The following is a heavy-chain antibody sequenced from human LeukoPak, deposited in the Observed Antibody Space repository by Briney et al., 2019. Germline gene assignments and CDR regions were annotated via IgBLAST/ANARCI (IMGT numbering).Heavy chain of an antibody. Sequence: SVKVSCKASGGTFSSYAISWVRQAPGQGLEWMGRIIPILGIANYAQKFQGRVTITADKSTSTAYMELSSLRSEDTAVYYSAREEDSSSWYRYYGMDVWGQGTTVTVSS. CDR3: AREEDSSSWYRYYGMDV. CDR2: IIPILGIA. D-gene: IGHD6-13*01. J-gene: IGHJ6*02. V-gene: IGHV1-69*04. CDR1: GGTFSSYA.